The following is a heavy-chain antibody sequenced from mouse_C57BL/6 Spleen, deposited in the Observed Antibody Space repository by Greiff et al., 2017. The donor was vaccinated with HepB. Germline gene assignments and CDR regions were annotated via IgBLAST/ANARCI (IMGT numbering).Heavy chain of an antibody. J-gene: IGHJ4*01. V-gene: IGHV1-9*01. D-gene: IGHD3-3*01. CDR3: ARRGIYSINRALAMDY. CDR1: GYTFTGYW. CDR2: ILPGSGST. Sequence: VQLQQSGAELMKPGASVKLSCKATGYTFTGYWIEWVKQRPGHGLEWIGEILPGSGSTNYNEKFKGKATFTADTSSNTAYMQLSSLTTEDSAIYYCARRGIYSINRALAMDYWGQLTSVTVSS.